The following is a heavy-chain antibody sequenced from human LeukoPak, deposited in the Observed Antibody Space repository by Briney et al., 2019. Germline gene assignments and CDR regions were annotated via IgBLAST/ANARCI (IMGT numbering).Heavy chain of an antibody. V-gene: IGHV4-59*01. Sequence: PSETLSLTCTVSGGSISSYYWSWIRQSPGKGLEWIGYIYYTGSTNYNPSLKSRVTISVDTSKNQFSQKLSSATAADTAVYYCARVGDWNDLVYWGQGTLVSVSS. CDR2: IYYTGST. CDR3: ARVGDWNDLVY. D-gene: IGHD1-1*01. CDR1: GGSISSYY. J-gene: IGHJ4*02.